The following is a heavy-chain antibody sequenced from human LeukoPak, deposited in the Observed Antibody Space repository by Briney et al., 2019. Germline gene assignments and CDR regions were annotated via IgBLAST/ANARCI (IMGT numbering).Heavy chain of an antibody. CDR2: IYYSVST. D-gene: IGHD6-13*01. V-gene: IGHV4-39*01. Sequence: SETLSLTCTVSGGSISSSSYYWGWIRQPPGKGLEWIGSIYYSVSTYYNPSLKSRVTISVDTSKNQFSLKLSSVTAADTAVYYCARHIGPDWRQLVRGGVYYFDYWGQGTLVTVSS. CDR1: GGSISSSSYY. CDR3: ARHIGPDWRQLVRGGVYYFDY. J-gene: IGHJ4*02.